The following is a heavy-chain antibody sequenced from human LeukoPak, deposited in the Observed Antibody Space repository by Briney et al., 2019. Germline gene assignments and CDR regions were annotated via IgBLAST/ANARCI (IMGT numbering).Heavy chain of an antibody. CDR1: GFTFSSYW. D-gene: IGHD6-19*01. Sequence: PGGSLRLSCAASGFTFSSYWMSWVRQAPGKGLEWVANIKQDGSEKYYVDSVKGRFTISRDNAKNSLYLQMNSLRSEDTAVYYCARGGAFIAVAGTVEYYFDYWGQGTLVTVSS. CDR3: ARGGAFIAVAGTVEYYFDY. J-gene: IGHJ4*02. CDR2: IKQDGSEK. V-gene: IGHV3-7*03.